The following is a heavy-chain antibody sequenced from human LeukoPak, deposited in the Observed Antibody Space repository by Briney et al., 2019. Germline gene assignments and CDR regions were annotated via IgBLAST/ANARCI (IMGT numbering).Heavy chain of an antibody. Sequence: GGSLRLSCAASGFSFSTYAMSWVRQAPGKGLEWVSSISSGGISTYYADSVKGRFTVSRDNSKNTLYLQMNSLRAEDTAIYYCAKGGIYSSSPFDSWGQGTLVTVSS. CDR2: ISSGGIST. CDR1: GFSFSTYA. J-gene: IGHJ4*02. CDR3: AKGGIYSSSPFDS. D-gene: IGHD2-21*01. V-gene: IGHV3-23*01.